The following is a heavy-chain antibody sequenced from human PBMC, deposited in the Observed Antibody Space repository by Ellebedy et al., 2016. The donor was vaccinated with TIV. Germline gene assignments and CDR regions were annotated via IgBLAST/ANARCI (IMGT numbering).Heavy chain of an antibody. J-gene: IGHJ4*02. CDR3: ARETDFWSDSSYFDY. Sequence: LRLSXSVSGGSINSGDYYWSWIRQPPGKGLEWLGYIYYSGTTYYNTSLKGRITISVDTSKNQFSLRLSSVTAADTAVYFCARETDFWSDSSYFDYWGQGILVTISS. D-gene: IGHD3-3*01. V-gene: IGHV4-30-4*01. CDR1: GGSINSGDYY. CDR2: IYYSGTT.